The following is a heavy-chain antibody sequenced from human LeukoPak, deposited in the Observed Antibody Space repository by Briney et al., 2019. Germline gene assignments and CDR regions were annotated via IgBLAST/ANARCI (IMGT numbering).Heavy chain of an antibody. CDR3: ARYGSGSYAENWFDP. CDR2: IYPGDSDT. J-gene: IGHJ5*02. CDR1: GYSFTSYW. Sequence: GESLKISCKGSGYSFTSYWIGWMRQMPGEGLEWMGIIYPGDSDTRYSPSFQGQVTISADKSISTAYLQWSSLKASDTAMYYCARYGSGSYAENWFDPWGQGTLVTVSS. D-gene: IGHD3-10*01. V-gene: IGHV5-51*01.